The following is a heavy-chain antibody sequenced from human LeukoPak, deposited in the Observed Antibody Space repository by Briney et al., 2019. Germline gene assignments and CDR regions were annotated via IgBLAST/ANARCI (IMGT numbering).Heavy chain of an antibody. J-gene: IGHJ6*02. Sequence: KPGGSLRLSCAASGFTFSNAWMSWVRQAPGKGLEWVGRIKSKTDGGTTDYAAPVKGRFTISRGDSKNTLYLQMNSLKTEDTAVYYCTTSNSDLGYCSSTSCPGRYYYYGMDVWGQGTTVTVSS. V-gene: IGHV3-15*01. CDR2: IKSKTDGGTT. D-gene: IGHD2-2*01. CDR1: GFTFSNAW. CDR3: TTSNSDLGYCSSTSCPGRYYYYGMDV.